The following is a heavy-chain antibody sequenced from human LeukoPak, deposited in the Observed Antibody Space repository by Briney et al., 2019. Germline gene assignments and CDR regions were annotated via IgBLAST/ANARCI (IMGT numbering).Heavy chain of an antibody. CDR1: GYTFTGYY. Sequence: GASVKVSCKASGYTFTGYYMHWVRQAPGQGLEWMGWINPNRGGTNYAQKFQGRVTMTRDTSISTAYMELSRLRSDDTAVYYCASVGIAVAGTFDYWGQGTLVTVSS. V-gene: IGHV1-2*02. D-gene: IGHD6-19*01. J-gene: IGHJ4*02. CDR2: INPNRGGT. CDR3: ASVGIAVAGTFDY.